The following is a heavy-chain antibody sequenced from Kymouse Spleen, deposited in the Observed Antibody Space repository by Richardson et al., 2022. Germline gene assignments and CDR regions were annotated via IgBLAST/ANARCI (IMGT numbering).Heavy chain of an antibody. CDR3: ARDLGSSSYYYYGMDV. V-gene: IGHV4-31*03. J-gene: IGHJ6*02. CDR1: GGSISSGGYY. CDR2: IYYSGST. Sequence: QVQLQESGPGLVKPSQTLSLTCTVSGGSISSGGYYWSWIRQHPGKGLEWIGYIYYSGSTYYNPSLKSRVTISVDTSKNQFSLKLSSVTAADTAVYYCARDLGSSSYYYYGMDVWGQGTTVTVSS. D-gene: IGHD6-6*01.